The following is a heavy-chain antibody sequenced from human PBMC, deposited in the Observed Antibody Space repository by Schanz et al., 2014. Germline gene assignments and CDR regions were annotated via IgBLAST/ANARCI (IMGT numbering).Heavy chain of an antibody. CDR3: ARGIRCVNINCYDYFDP. J-gene: IGHJ5*02. V-gene: IGHV4-59*01. CDR1: GGSLRPYY. D-gene: IGHD5-12*01. Sequence: QVQLRESGPGLVRPSETLSLTCTVSGGSLRPYYWSWIRQTPGKGLDCLGYVYFTGSTNYNPSLKSRVTISVDMSKNEFSLKLSSVTAADTAVYYCARGIRCVNINCYDYFDPWGQGTVVTVSS. CDR2: VYFTGST.